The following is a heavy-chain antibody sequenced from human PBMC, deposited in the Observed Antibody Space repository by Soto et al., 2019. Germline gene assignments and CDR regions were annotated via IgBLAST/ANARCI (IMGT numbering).Heavy chain of an antibody. CDR3: ASDDPIVRGVIADY. J-gene: IGHJ4*02. CDR2: ISPNSGVT. V-gene: IGHV1-18*01. Sequence: ASVKVSCNASSYTFTRYGIIWVRQAPGQGLEWMGYISPNSGVTTYAQNLQGRLTMTTDTSTSTAYMELRSLSSDDTAVYYCASDDPIVRGVIADYWGQGTLVTVSS. D-gene: IGHD3-10*01. CDR1: SYTFTRYG.